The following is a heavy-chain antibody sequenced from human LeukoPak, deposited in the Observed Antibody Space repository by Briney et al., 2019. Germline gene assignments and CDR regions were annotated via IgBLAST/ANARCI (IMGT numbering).Heavy chain of an antibody. D-gene: IGHD4-23*01. CDR3: TREDLCGGNVYRCGGSDS. J-gene: IGHJ4*02. CDR1: GYTFTNFA. V-gene: IGHV1-18*01. Sequence: ASVKVSCKASGYTFTNFAISWVRQAPGEGLEWMGWINTYNGNTDYAQKVQDRVTMTADTSTSTAYMELRSLGSDDTAVYYCTREDLCGGNVYRCGGSDSWGQGTLVTVSS. CDR2: INTYNGNT.